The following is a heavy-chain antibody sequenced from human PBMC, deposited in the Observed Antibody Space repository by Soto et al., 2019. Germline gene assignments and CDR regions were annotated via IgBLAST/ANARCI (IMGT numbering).Heavy chain of an antibody. CDR1: GYSFTNYG. J-gene: IGHJ6*03. D-gene: IGHD3-16*01. CDR3: ARDRGGAPPVDGNTHYYYYMDV. Sequence: QDQLVQSGVEVKKPGASVKVSCKASGYSFTNYGITWVRQAPGQGFDWMGWISAYNGNTNYAQKFQGRVTLTTDASTSTAYLEWRSLRSDDTAVYYCARDRGGAPPVDGNTHYYYYMDVWGKGSTVTVSS. CDR2: ISAYNGNT. V-gene: IGHV1-18*01.